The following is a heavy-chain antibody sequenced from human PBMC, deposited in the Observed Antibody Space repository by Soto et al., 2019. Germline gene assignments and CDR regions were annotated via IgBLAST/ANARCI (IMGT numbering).Heavy chain of an antibody. CDR3: AADKAARYYYGMDV. CDR2: IVVGSGNT. V-gene: IGHV1-58*01. J-gene: IGHJ6*02. D-gene: IGHD6-13*01. Sequence: SVKVSCKASGFTFTSSAVQWVRQARGQRLEWIGWIVVGSGNTNYAQKFQERVTITRDMSTSTAYMELSSLRSEDTAVYYCAADKAARYYYGMDVWGQGTTVTVSS. CDR1: GFTFTSSA.